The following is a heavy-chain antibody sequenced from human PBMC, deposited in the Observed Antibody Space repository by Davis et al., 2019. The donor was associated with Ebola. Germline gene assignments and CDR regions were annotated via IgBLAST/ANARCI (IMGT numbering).Heavy chain of an antibody. CDR3: AKEVPYNSSGYYRLYNWFDP. V-gene: IGHV3-23*01. J-gene: IGHJ5*02. Sequence: ETLSLTCVVYGGSFSGYYWSWVRQASGKGLEWVSAISGSGGSTYYADSVKGRFTISRDNSKNTLYLQMNSLRAEDTAVYYCAKEVPYNSSGYYRLYNWFDPWGQGTLVTVSS. CDR1: GGSFSGYY. CDR2: ISGSGGST. D-gene: IGHD3-22*01.